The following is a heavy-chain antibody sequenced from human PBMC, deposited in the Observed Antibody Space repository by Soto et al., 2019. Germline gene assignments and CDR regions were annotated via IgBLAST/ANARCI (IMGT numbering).Heavy chain of an antibody. CDR3: AKERATTTAFDY. J-gene: IGHJ4*02. D-gene: IGHD4-17*01. Sequence: APGKGLEYVSAISSNGGSTYYADSVKGRFTISRDNTKNTLFLQMNSLRAEDTAVYYCAKERATTTAFDYWGQGALVTVSS. V-gene: IGHV3-23*01. CDR2: ISSNGGST.